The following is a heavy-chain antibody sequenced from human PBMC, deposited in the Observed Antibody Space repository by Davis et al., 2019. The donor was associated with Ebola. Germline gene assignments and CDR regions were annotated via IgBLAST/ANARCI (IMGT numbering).Heavy chain of an antibody. CDR2: ISSSSSTI. V-gene: IGHV3-48*04. J-gene: IGHJ4*02. D-gene: IGHD1-26*01. CDR1: GFTFSSYS. CDR3: ARGGSWGLGGEDY. Sequence: GESLKISCAASGFTFSSYSMNWVRQAPGKGLEWVSYISSSSSTIYYADSVKGRFTISKDNAKNSLYLQMNSLRAEDTAVYYCARGGSWGLGGEDYWGQGTLVTVSS.